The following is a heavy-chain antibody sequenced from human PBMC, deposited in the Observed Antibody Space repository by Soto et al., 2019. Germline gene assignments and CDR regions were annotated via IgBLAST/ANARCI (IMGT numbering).Heavy chain of an antibody. D-gene: IGHD3-9*01. CDR1: GGSISSSSYY. CDR3: ARRADILPGYYTRFDDY. CDR2: IYYSGST. Sequence: QLQLQESGPGLVKPSETLSLTCTVSGGSISSSSYYWGWIRQPPGKGLEWIGSIYYSGSTYYNPSLKRRVPIPVDAPKTHFSLKRSSGPAADPAVYYWARRADILPGYYTRFDDYWGQGPLFTVSS. V-gene: IGHV4-39*01. J-gene: IGHJ4*02.